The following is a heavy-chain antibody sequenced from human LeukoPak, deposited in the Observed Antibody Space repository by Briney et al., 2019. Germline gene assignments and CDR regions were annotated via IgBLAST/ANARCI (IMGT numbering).Heavy chain of an antibody. J-gene: IGHJ1*01. CDR3: AGTPTSSSSWYEYFQH. V-gene: IGHV3-30*01. Sequence: GRSLRLSCAASGFTFSSYAMHWVRQAPGKGVEWVAAISSDGSNKYYADSVKGRFTISRDSSKNTLYLQMNSLRVEDTAMYYCAGTPTSSSSWYEYFQHWGQGTLVTVPS. CDR2: ISSDGSNK. D-gene: IGHD6-13*01. CDR1: GFTFSSYA.